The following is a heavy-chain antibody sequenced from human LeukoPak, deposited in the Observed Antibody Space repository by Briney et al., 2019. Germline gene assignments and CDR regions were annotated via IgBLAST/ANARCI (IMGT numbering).Heavy chain of an antibody. Sequence: ASVKVSCTASGGTFSSYAISWVRQAPGQGLEWMGGIIPIFGTANYAQKFQGRATITADESTSTANMELSSLRSEDTAVYYCASLYVDTAMVSLDYWGQGTLVTVSS. D-gene: IGHD5-18*01. CDR3: ASLYVDTAMVSLDY. J-gene: IGHJ4*02. V-gene: IGHV1-69*13. CDR1: GGTFSSYA. CDR2: IIPIFGTA.